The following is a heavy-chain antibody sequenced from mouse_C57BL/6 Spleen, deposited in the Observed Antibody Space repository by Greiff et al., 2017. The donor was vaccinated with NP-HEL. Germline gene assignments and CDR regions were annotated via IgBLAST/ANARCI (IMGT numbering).Heavy chain of an antibody. D-gene: IGHD2-5*01. Sequence: QVQLQRPGAELVKPGASVKMSCKASGYTFTSYWITWVKQRPGQGLEWIGDIYPGSGSTNYNEKFKSKATLTVDTSSSTAYMQLSSLTSEDSAVYYCARGGMYSNYAGSWFAYWGQGTLVTVSA. J-gene: IGHJ3*01. CDR3: ARGGMYSNYAGSWFAY. CDR2: IYPGSGST. CDR1: GYTFTSYW. V-gene: IGHV1-55*01.